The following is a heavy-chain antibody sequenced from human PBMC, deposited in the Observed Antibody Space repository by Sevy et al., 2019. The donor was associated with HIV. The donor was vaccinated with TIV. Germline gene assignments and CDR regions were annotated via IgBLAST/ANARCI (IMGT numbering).Heavy chain of an antibody. CDR3: ARDLYSRIYYYYYYYMDV. Sequence: ASVKVSCKASGYTFTSYGISWVRQAPGQGLEWMGWISAYNGNTNYAQKLQGRVTMTTDTSTSTAYMELRSLRSDDMAVYYCARDLYSRIYYYYYYYMDVWGKGTTVTVSS. CDR2: ISAYNGNT. J-gene: IGHJ6*03. CDR1: GYTFTSYG. D-gene: IGHD6-13*01. V-gene: IGHV1-18*03.